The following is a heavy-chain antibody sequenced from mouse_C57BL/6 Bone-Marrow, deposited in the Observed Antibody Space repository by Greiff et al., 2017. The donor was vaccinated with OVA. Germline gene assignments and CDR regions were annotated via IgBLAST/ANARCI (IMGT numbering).Heavy chain of an antibody. CDR3: GGYYEYFEV. J-gene: IGHJ1*03. CDR2: INPNNGGT. D-gene: IGHD2-3*01. CDR1: GYTFTDYY. V-gene: IGHV1-26*01. Sequence: EVQLQQSGPELVKPGASVKISCKASGYTFTDYYMNWVKQSHGKSLEWIGDINPNNGGTSYNQKFKGKATLTVDKSSSTAYMELRSLTSEDSAVYYCGGYYEYFEVWGTGTTVTVSS.